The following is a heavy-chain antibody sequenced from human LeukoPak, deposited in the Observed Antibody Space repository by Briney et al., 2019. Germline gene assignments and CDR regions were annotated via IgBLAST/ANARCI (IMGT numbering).Heavy chain of an antibody. J-gene: IGHJ4*02. V-gene: IGHV3-15*01. CDR3: STEGRGLGY. CDR2: IKSKTDGGTT. CDR1: GFTFNNAW. D-gene: IGHD3-10*01. Sequence: GGSLRLSCAASGFTFNNAWMSWVRQAPGKGLEWVGRIKSKTDGGTTDYAAPVKGSFSMSRDDSKNTLYLQMNSLKTEDTAVYYCSTEGRGLGYWGQGTLVTVSS.